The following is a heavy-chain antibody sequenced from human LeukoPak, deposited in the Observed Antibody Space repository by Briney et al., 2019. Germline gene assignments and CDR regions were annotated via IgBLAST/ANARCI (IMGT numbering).Heavy chain of an antibody. J-gene: IGHJ4*02. D-gene: IGHD3-3*01. CDR3: ARGPYDFWSGYKGTAYFDY. Sequence: GGSLRLSCAASGFTFSSYWMHWVRQAPGKGLVWVSRINSDGSSTSYADSVKGRFTISRDNAKNTLYLQMNSLRAEDTAVHYCARGPYDFWSGYKGTAYFDYWGQGTLVTVSS. CDR2: INSDGSST. V-gene: IGHV3-74*01. CDR1: GFTFSSYW.